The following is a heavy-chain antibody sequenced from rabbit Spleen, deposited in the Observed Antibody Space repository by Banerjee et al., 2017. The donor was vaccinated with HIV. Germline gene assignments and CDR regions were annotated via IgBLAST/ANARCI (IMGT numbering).Heavy chain of an antibody. CDR1: GFSFSDRDV. CDR2: IDGDSSGST. V-gene: IGHV1S45*01. D-gene: IGHD1-1*01. Sequence: QEQLVESGGGLVQPEGSLTLTCKASGFSFSDRDVMCWVRQAPGKGLEWIGCIDGDSSGSTYYAYWAKGRFTISKTSSTTVTLQMTSLTAADTATYFCARSNPSVVDLELWGQGTLVTVS. J-gene: IGHJ3*01. CDR3: ARSNPSVVDLEL.